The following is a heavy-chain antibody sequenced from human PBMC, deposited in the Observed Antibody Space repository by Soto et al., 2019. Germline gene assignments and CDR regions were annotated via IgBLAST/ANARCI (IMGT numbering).Heavy chain of an antibody. D-gene: IGHD2-15*01. CDR3: AKVMVAATRHTDFDS. CDR1: GGSINSNSYY. Sequence: QLRESGPGLVKPSETLSLTCTVSGGSINSNSYYWAWIRQTPGKALAWIASIYFDGSTYYNPSLKSRVTISVDKNQFSLRLTSVTTADTAVYYCAKVMVAATRHTDFDSWGQGTLVTVSS. CDR2: IYFDGST. V-gene: IGHV4-39*02. J-gene: IGHJ4*02.